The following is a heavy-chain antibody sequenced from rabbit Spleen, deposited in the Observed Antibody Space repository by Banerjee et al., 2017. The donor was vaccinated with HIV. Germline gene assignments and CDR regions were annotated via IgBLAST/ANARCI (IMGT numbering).Heavy chain of an antibody. V-gene: IGHV1S45*01. CDR2: IEADGSGFT. Sequence: QQRLVESGGGLVKPGASLTLTCKASGFSFSNKAVMCWVRQAPGKGLEWIACIEADGSGFTYFATWAKGRFTCSKTSSTTVTLQMTRLTAADTATYFCARDTSSSFSSYGMDLWGPGTLVTVS. J-gene: IGHJ6*01. CDR3: ARDTSSSFSSYGMDL. D-gene: IGHD1-1*01. CDR1: GFSFSNKAV.